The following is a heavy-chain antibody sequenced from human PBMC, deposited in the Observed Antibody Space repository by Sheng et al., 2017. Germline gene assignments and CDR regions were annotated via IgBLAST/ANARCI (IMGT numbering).Heavy chain of an antibody. Sequence: QVQLQQWGAGLVEAFGDPCPLTXAVYGESFSGLLLELHPPAPREGLEWIGEINHSGSTNYNPRPSERVTIXVDTSKNQFSLRLSSVTAADTAMYYCARASDGYYYMDVWGKGTTVTVSS. V-gene: IGHV4-34*01. CDR2: INHSGST. CDR3: ARASDGYYYMDV. CDR1: GESFSGLL. D-gene: IGHD2-2*01. J-gene: IGHJ6*03.